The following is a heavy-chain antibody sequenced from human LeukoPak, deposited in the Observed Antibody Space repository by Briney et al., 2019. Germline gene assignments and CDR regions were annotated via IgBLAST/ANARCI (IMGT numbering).Heavy chain of an antibody. D-gene: IGHD5-24*01. V-gene: IGHV1-18*01. J-gene: IGHJ4*02. CDR1: GYTFTSYG. Sequence: ASVKVSCKASGYTFTSYGISWVRQAPGQGLEWMGWISAYNGNTNYAQKFQGRVTMTRDTSISTVYMELSSLRSEDTAVYYCARDLEMATIYGSGYWGQGTLVTVSS. CDR3: ARDLEMATIYGSGY. CDR2: ISAYNGNT.